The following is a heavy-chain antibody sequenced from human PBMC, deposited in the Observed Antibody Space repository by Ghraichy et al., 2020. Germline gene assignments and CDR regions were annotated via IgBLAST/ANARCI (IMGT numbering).Heavy chain of an antibody. CDR1: GLMFSPNT. CDR3: SRGGGAGTPVLYHMDV. V-gene: IGHV3-21*01. Sequence: GGSLRLSCVASGLMFSPNTMNWVRQAPGKGLEWVSSISSSTRYIYYADSVKGRFTISRDNAQNSLYLQMNSLRAEDTAVYYCSRGGGAGTPVLYHMDVWGPGILVTVSS. J-gene: IGHJ4*02. CDR2: ISSSTRYI. D-gene: IGHD6-19*01.